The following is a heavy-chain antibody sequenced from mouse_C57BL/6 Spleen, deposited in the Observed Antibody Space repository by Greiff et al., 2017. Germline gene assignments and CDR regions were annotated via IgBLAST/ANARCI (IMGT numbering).Heavy chain of an antibody. V-gene: IGHV1-74*01. Sequence: QVQLQQPGAELVKPGASVKVSCKASGYTFTSYWMHWVKQRPGQGLEWIGRIHPSDSDTNYNQKFKGKATLTVDKSSSPAYMQLSSLTTEDSAVYYCATYYDCGVAWFAYWGQGTLVTVSA. CDR3: ATYYDCGVAWFAY. CDR1: GYTFTSYW. J-gene: IGHJ3*01. D-gene: IGHD2-4*01. CDR2: IHPSDSDT.